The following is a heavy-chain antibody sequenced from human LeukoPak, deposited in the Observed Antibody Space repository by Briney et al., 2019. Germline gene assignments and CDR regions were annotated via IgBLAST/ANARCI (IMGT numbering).Heavy chain of an antibody. D-gene: IGHD5-18*01. CDR3: ARDLVRGYSYGVFDY. V-gene: IGHV4-38-2*01. CDR1: GYSISSGYY. Sequence: PSETLSLTCAVSGYSISSGYYWGWVRQPPGKGLEWIGSIYHSGSNYYNPSLKSRVTMSVDTSKNQFSLELTSVTAADTAVYYCARDLVRGYSYGVFDYWGQGTLVTVSS. J-gene: IGHJ4*02. CDR2: IYHSGSN.